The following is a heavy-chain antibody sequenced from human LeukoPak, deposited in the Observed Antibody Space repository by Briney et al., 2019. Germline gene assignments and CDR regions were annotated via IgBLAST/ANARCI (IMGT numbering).Heavy chain of an antibody. CDR3: ARQGYCSSTSCYTSFDY. V-gene: IGHV4-59*08. CDR1: GGSISSYY. Sequence: SETLSLTCTVSGGSISSYYWSWIRQPPGKGLEWIGYIYYSGSTNYNPSLKSRVTISVDTSKNQFSLKLSSVTAADTAVYYCARQGYCSSTSCYTSFDYWGQGTLVTVSS. D-gene: IGHD2-2*02. J-gene: IGHJ4*02. CDR2: IYYSGST.